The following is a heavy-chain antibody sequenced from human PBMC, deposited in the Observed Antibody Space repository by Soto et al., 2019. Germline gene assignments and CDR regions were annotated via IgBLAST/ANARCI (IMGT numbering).Heavy chain of an antibody. D-gene: IGHD1-1*01. Sequence: QMQLVQSGAEVKKTGSTVTVSCKALGNTFTYRYLHWVRQAPGQALEWLGWITPFSGDVHYAQKFQERVTNTMDRSINTGYMRMSSLRSEDTVMYYCASGAAGPGPFTWKLPDHWGQGTLVTVSS. J-gene: IGHJ4*02. CDR2: ITPFSGDV. V-gene: IGHV1-45*02. CDR3: ASGAAGPGPFTWKLPDH. CDR1: GNTFTYRY.